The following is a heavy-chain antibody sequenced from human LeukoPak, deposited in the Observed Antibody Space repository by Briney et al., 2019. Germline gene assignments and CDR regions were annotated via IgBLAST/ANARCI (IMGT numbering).Heavy chain of an antibody. CDR2: IKQDGSEK. Sequence: GGSLRLSCAASGFSFSSYWMSWVRQAPGKGLERVANIKQDGSEKYYVDSVKGRFTISRDNAKNSLYLQMNSLRAEDTAVYYCARPGIAVPGSYDIWGQGTMVTVSS. CDR1: GFSFSSYW. D-gene: IGHD6-19*01. CDR3: ARPGIAVPGSYDI. V-gene: IGHV3-7*01. J-gene: IGHJ3*02.